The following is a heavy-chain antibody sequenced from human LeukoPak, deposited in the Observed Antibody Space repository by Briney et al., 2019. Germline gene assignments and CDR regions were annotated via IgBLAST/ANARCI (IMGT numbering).Heavy chain of an antibody. J-gene: IGHJ4*02. D-gene: IGHD6-25*01. Sequence: ASVQVSCKASGYTFPNYHINWVRQATGQELEWMGWMNPNNGDSGHAQKFQGRVTITRDTSISTSYMELRSLRSDDTAVYFCARTTSFTASGYDYWGQGTLVTVSS. V-gene: IGHV1-8*03. CDR3: ARTTSFTASGYDY. CDR1: GYTFPNYH. CDR2: MNPNNGDS.